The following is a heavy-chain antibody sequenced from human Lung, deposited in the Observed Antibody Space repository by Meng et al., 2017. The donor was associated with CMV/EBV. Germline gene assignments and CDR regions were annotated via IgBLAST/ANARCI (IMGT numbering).Heavy chain of an antibody. CDR2: IKQDESEI. Sequence: SCAASGFIFSSFWMAWVRQAPGKGLEWVGNIKQDESEIQYVGSVKGRFTITRDNAKNSLFLQMNSLRAEDTAVYYCARSMLEVNRYYYGMDVLGEAXPVTVSS. CDR1: GFIFSSFW. D-gene: IGHD1-1*01. CDR3: ARSMLEVNRYYYGMDV. V-gene: IGHV3-7*01. J-gene: IGHJ6*04.